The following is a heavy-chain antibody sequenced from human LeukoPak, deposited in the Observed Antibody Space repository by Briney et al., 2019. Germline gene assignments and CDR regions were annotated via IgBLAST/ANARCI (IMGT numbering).Heavy chain of an antibody. CDR2: IYYSGST. Sequence: SETLPLTCTVSGGSISSYYWSWIRQPPGKGLEWIGYIYYSGSTNYNPSLKSRVTISVDTSKNQFSLKLSSVTAADTAVYYCASGGWGRDYGDHGVYYYYYMDVWGKGTTVTVSS. CDR3: ASGGWGRDYGDHGVYYYYYMDV. V-gene: IGHV4-59*01. CDR1: GGSISSYY. J-gene: IGHJ6*03. D-gene: IGHD4-17*01.